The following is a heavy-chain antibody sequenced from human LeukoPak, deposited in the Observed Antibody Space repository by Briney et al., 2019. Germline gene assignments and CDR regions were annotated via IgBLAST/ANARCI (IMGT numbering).Heavy chain of an antibody. Sequence: PGGSLRLSCAASGFTFNIFAINWVRQAPGKGLEYVSAVSADGGSRYYANSVKGRFTISRDNSKNMLYLQMGSLRGDDMAVYYCARRQCTSSSCYLDYWGQGTLVTVSS. J-gene: IGHJ4*02. CDR3: ARRQCTSSSCYLDY. V-gene: IGHV3-64*01. D-gene: IGHD2-2*01. CDR1: GFTFNIFA. CDR2: VSADGGSR.